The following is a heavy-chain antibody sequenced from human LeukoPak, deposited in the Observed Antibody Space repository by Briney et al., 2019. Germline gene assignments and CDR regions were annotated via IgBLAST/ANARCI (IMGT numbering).Heavy chain of an antibody. D-gene: IGHD3/OR15-3a*01. Sequence: GGSLRLSCVGSKFTFRDAWMSWVRQAPGKGLEWVGRVKSKVGGETTDYASSVKGRFTVSRDDSKNMVFLQMNSLQTEDTAVYFCTTHYDVLTGYYRADWFDPWGQGTLVTVSS. CDR1: KFTFRDAW. CDR2: VKSKVGGETT. V-gene: IGHV3-15*01. J-gene: IGHJ5*02. CDR3: TTHYDVLTGYYRADWFDP.